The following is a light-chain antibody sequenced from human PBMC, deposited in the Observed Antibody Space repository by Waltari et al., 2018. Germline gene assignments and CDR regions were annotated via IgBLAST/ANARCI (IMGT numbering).Light chain of an antibody. CDR2: DAS. CDR3: QQYDSWPLT. J-gene: IGKJ4*01. V-gene: IGKV3-15*01. Sequence: EILMTQSPATLSVSPLERATLSCRASQSVDIYLAWSQFKPGHPPRLLSFDASTRATGVPDTFRGTGSGTEFTLTISSLQSVDFAVYYCQQYDSWPLTFGGGTKVEI. CDR1: QSVDIY.